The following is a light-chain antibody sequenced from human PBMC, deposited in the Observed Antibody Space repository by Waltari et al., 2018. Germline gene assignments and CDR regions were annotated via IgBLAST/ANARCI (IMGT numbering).Light chain of an antibody. CDR3: QQTSSTPFT. CDR1: QSVDNY. CDR2: DAS. V-gene: IGKV3-11*01. Sequence: ETVLTQSPATLSLSPGESATLSCRASQSVDNYLAWYQQKPGQAPRLLIYDASNRATGIPARFSGSGSGTDFTLTISSLEPEDFAVYYCQQTSSTPFTFGGGTNVEIK. J-gene: IGKJ4*01.